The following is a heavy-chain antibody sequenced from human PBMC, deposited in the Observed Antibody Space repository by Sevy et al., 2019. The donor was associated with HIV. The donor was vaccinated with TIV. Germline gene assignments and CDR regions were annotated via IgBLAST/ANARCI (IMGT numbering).Heavy chain of an antibody. J-gene: IGHJ4*02. CDR1: GGSITSLY. V-gene: IGHV4-4*09. CDR2: TNSNGNI. Sequence: SETLSLTCTVSGGSITSLYWNWIRQPPGKGLEWIAKTNSNGNINNNPSLKRRVTLSLDTSKNQFSLRLSSVTAADTAMYYCAGENAWGRGYSWGQGTLVTVSS. D-gene: IGHD1-26*01. CDR3: AGENAWGRGYS.